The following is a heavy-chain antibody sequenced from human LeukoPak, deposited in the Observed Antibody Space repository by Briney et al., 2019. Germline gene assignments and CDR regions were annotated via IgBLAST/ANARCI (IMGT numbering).Heavy chain of an antibody. Sequence: GGSLRLSCAASGFTVSENYMSWVRQAPGKGLEWVSVIYSGGSTYYADSVKGRFTISRDSSKNTLYLQMNSLRAEDTAVYYCARDSLGMSTLDSWGQGTLVTVSS. CDR2: IYSGGST. CDR1: GFTVSENY. J-gene: IGHJ4*02. CDR3: ARDSLGMSTLDS. V-gene: IGHV3-53*01. D-gene: IGHD5/OR15-5a*01.